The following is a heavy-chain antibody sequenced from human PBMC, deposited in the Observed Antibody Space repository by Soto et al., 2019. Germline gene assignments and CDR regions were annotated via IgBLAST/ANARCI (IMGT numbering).Heavy chain of an antibody. Sequence: EVQLVESGGGLVEPGGSLRLSCAASGFTFNNAWMSWVRQAPGKGLEWVGRIRSRADVETTDYSVPVKGRFTISRADSKNTLSLTINSLKTEDPAGYYCTTCTDVAKYYFDLWGQGTLVTVSS. CDR3: TTCTDVAKYYFDL. D-gene: IGHD1-1*01. CDR2: IRSRADVETT. J-gene: IGHJ4*02. CDR1: GFTFNNAW. V-gene: IGHV3-15*01.